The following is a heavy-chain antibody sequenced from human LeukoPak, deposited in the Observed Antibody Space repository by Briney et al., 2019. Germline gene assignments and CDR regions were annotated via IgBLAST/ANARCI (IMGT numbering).Heavy chain of an antibody. Sequence: GESLQISCQGSGYRFTSYWIGWVRQMPGKGLEWMGIIYPGDSDTRYSPSFQGQVTISADKSISTAYLQWSSLKASDTAMYYCARGSSSSWYYNFDYWGQGTLVTVSS. CDR2: IYPGDSDT. J-gene: IGHJ4*02. CDR3: ARGSSSSWYYNFDY. D-gene: IGHD6-13*01. CDR1: GYRFTSYW. V-gene: IGHV5-51*01.